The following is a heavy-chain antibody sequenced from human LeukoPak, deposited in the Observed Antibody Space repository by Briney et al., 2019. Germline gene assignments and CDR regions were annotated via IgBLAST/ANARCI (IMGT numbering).Heavy chain of an antibody. J-gene: IGHJ3*02. D-gene: IGHD3-22*01. CDR3: ATDSTRSSGYSYVADAFDI. V-gene: IGHV3-23*03. CDR2: IYSGGST. Sequence: QPGGSLRLSCAASGFTFNNYAMSWVRQAPGKGLEWVSVIYSGGSTYYADSVKGRFTISRDNSKNTLYLQMNSLRAEDTAVYYCATDSTRSSGYSYVADAFDIWGQGTMVTVSS. CDR1: GFTFNNYA.